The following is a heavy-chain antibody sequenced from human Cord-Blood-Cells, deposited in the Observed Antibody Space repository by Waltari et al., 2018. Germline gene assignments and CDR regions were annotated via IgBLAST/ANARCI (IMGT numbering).Heavy chain of an antibody. CDR2: INPNSCGT. V-gene: IGHV1-2*02. D-gene: IGHD3-3*01. J-gene: IGHJ3*02. CDR3: ARDYDFWSGYYSDI. Sequence: QVQLVQSGAEVKKPGASVKVSCKASGYTFTGYYMHWVRQAPGQGLEWMGWINPNSCGTNYAQKFQGRVTMTRDTSISTAYMELSRLRSDDTAVYYCARDYDFWSGYYSDIWGQGTMVTVSS. CDR1: GYTFTGYY.